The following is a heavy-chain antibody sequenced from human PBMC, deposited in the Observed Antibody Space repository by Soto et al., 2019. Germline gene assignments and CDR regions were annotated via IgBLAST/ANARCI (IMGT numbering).Heavy chain of an antibody. CDR1: GGPFSSYA. V-gene: IGHV1-69*06. J-gene: IGHJ3*02. CDR2: IIPIFGTA. Sequence: SVKVSCKASGGPFSSYAISWVRQAPGQGLEWMGGIIPIFGTANYAQKFQGRVTITADKSTSAAYMELSSLRSEDTAVYYCASEGFMGGGFDSWGQGTLVTVSS. CDR3: ASEGFMGGGFDS. D-gene: IGHD2-15*01.